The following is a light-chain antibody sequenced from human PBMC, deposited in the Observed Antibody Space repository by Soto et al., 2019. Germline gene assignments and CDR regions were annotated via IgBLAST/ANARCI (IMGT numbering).Light chain of an antibody. CDR2: AAS. V-gene: IGKV1-12*01. CDR3: QQAISFPIT. Sequence: DIQMTQSPSSVSASIGDRVSITCRASQGISTYLGWYQQKPGKAPKLLIYAASSLQTGVPSRFSGSGSGTDLTLTISSLQPEDFGTYYCQQAISFPITFGQGTRLQI. CDR1: QGISTY. J-gene: IGKJ5*01.